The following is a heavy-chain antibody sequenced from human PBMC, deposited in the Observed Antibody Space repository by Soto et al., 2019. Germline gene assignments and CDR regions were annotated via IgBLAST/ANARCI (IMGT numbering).Heavy chain of an antibody. J-gene: IGHJ3*02. CDR1: GYTFTSYA. Sequence: QVQLVQSGAEVKKPGASVKVSCKASGYTFTSYAMHWVRQAPGQRLEWMGWINAGNGNTKYSQKFQGRVTITRDTAASTAYMELSSLRSEDTAVYYCARGGDIVSRGAFDIWGQGTMVTVSS. CDR2: INAGNGNT. D-gene: IGHD5-12*01. V-gene: IGHV1-3*01. CDR3: ARGGDIVSRGAFDI.